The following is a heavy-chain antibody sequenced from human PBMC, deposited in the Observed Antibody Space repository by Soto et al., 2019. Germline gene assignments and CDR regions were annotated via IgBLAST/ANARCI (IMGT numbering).Heavy chain of an antibody. J-gene: IGHJ4*02. CDR1: EFTFSSYW. CDR3: ARGLYNGSPHLFY. D-gene: IGHD1-26*01. CDR2: IDGEGGEK. V-gene: IGHV3-7*05. Sequence: GGSLRLSCETSEFTFSSYWMTWVRRSPGKGLEWVANIDGEGGEKNYADSVKGRFTISRDNAKKSLYLQMNSLRAEDTAVYYCARGLYNGSPHLFYWGQGTLVTVSS.